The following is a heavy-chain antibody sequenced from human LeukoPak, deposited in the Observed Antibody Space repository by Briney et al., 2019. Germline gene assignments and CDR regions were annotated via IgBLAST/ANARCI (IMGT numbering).Heavy chain of an antibody. D-gene: IGHD6-13*01. CDR2: INPSGGST. CDR3: ARTMTSIAAAGTTAFDI. CDR1: GHTSTNYY. J-gene: IGHJ3*02. V-gene: IGHV1-46*01. Sequence: GASVKVSCKASGHTSTNYYMNWVRQAPGQGLEWMGMINPSGGSTSYAQKFQGRATMTGDTSTSTVYMELSSLRSEDTAIYYCARTMTSIAAAGTTAFDIWGQGTMVTVSS.